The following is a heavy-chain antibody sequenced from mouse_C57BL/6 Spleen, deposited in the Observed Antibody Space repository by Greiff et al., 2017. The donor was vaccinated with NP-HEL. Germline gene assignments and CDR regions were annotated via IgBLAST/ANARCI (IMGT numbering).Heavy chain of an antibody. J-gene: IGHJ2*01. CDR3: ARDDGSGYFDY. Sequence: VQLQQSGPELVKPGASVKISCKAAGYSVTDYNRNWGKESKGKRREWIGVINPNYGTTSYNQKFKGKATLTVDQSSSTAYMQLNSLTSEDSAVYYCARDDGSGYFDYWGQGTTLTVSS. D-gene: IGHD2-3*01. V-gene: IGHV1-39*01. CDR2: INPNYGTT. CDR1: GYSVTDYN.